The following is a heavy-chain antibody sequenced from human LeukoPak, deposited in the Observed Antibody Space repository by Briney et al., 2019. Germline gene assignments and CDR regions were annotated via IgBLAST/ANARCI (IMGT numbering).Heavy chain of an antibody. D-gene: IGHD3-22*01. V-gene: IGHV3-21*01. J-gene: IGHJ4*02. CDR3: ARDPPYDSSGCLDY. Sequence: GGSLRLSCTTSGFTFNTFGMHWVRQAPGKGLEWVSSISSSSSYIYYADSVKGRFTISRDNAKNSLYLQMNSLRAEDTAVYYCARDPPYDSSGCLDYWGQGTLVTVSS. CDR1: GFTFNTFG. CDR2: ISSSSSYI.